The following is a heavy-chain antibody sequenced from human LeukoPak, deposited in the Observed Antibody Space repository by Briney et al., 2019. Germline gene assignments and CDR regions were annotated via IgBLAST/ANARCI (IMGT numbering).Heavy chain of an antibody. CDR2: ISGSGGST. Sequence: GGSLRLSCAASGFTFSSYGMSWVRQAPGKGLEWVSAISGSGGSTYYADSVKGRFTISRDNSKNTLYLQMNSLRAEDTAVYYCAKDRIYCDSTSCWGWFDPWGQGTLVTVSS. J-gene: IGHJ5*02. V-gene: IGHV3-23*01. CDR1: GFTFSSYG. D-gene: IGHD2-2*01. CDR3: AKDRIYCDSTSCWGWFDP.